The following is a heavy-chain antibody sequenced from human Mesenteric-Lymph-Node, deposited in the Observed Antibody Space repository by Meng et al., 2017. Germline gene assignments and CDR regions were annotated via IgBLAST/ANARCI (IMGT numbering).Heavy chain of an antibody. CDR1: GFTFSSYA. J-gene: IGHJ3*02. CDR3: AKGTAMRRFGSDAFDI. D-gene: IGHD3-10*01. V-gene: IGHV3-23*01. Sequence: GESLKISCAASGFTFSSYAMSWVRQAPGKGLEWVSAISGSGGSTYYADSVKGRFTISRDNSKNTLYLQMNSLRAEDTAVYYCAKGTAMRRFGSDAFDIWGQGTMVTVSS. CDR2: ISGSGGST.